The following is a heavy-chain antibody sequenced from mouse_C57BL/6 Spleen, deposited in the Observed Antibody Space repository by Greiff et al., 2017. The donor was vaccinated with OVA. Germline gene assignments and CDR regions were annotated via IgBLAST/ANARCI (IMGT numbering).Heavy chain of an antibody. J-gene: IGHJ1*03. D-gene: IGHD1-1*01. V-gene: IGHV8-8*01. CDR2: IWWDDDK. CDR1: GFSLSTFGMG. Sequence: QVQLKESGPGILQPSQTLSLTCSFSGFSLSTFGMGVGWIRQPSGKGLEWLAHIWWDDDKYYNPALKSRLTISKDTSKNQVFLKIANVDTADTATYYCARIASFYYYGSSVWYFDVWGTGTTVTVSS. CDR3: ARIASFYYYGSSVWYFDV.